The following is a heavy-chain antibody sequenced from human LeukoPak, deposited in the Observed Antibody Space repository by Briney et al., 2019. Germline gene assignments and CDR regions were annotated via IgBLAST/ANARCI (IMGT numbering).Heavy chain of an antibody. Sequence: GGSLRLSCAASGFTVSSNYMSWVRQAPGKGLEWISAISGSGGSTYYADSVRGRFTISRDNSKNTLYLQMNSLRAEDTAVYYCAKHNIDYWGQGTLVTVSS. CDR3: AKHNIDY. CDR1: GFTVSSNY. D-gene: IGHD1-1*01. CDR2: ISGSGGST. V-gene: IGHV3-23*01. J-gene: IGHJ4*02.